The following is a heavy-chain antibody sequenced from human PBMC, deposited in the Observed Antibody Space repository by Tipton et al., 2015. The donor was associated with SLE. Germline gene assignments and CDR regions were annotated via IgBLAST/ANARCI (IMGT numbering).Heavy chain of an antibody. D-gene: IGHD3-10*01. Sequence: TLSLTCTVSGDSVSSGSYYWSWIRQPPGKGLEWIGYIYYSGSTNYNPSLKSRVTISVDTSKNQFSLKLSSVTAADTSVYYCAREEDGAAQFDPWGQGTLVTVSS. CDR1: GDSVSSGSYY. CDR2: IYYSGST. J-gene: IGHJ5*02. CDR3: AREEDGAAQFDP. V-gene: IGHV4-61*01.